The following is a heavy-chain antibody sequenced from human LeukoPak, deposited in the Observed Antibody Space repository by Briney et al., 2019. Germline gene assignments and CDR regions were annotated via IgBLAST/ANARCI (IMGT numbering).Heavy chain of an antibody. J-gene: IGHJ4*02. D-gene: IGHD2-2*02. CDR2: ISSSSSYI. Sequence: PGGSLRLSCAASGFTFSSYSMNWVRQAPGKGLEWVSSISSSSSYIYYADSVKGRFTISRDNAKNSLYLQMNSLRAEDTAVYYCARERITDCSSTSCYIAFFDYWGQGTLVTVSS. V-gene: IGHV3-21*01. CDR1: GFTFSSYS. CDR3: ARERITDCSSTSCYIAFFDY.